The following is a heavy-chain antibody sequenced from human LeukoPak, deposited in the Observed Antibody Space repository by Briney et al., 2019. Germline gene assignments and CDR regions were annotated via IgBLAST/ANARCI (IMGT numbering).Heavy chain of an antibody. D-gene: IGHD4-23*01. CDR2: INPNSGGT. CDR1: GYTFTGYY. CDR3: ARVGGNSGAFDI. J-gene: IGHJ3*02. Sequence: ASVKVSCKASGYTFTGYYMHWVRQAPGQGLEWMGWINPNSGGTNYAQKFQGRITMTRDTSISTAYMELSRLRSDDTAVYYCARVGGNSGAFDIWGQGTMVTVSS. V-gene: IGHV1-2*02.